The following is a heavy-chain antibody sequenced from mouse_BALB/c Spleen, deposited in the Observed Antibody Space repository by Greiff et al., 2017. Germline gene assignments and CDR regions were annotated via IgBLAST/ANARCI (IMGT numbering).Heavy chain of an antibody. D-gene: IGHD1-1*01. CDR1: GFTFSSFG. J-gene: IGHJ4*01. Sequence: EVQRVESGGGLVQPGGSRKLSCAASGFTFSSFGMHWVRQAPEKGLEWVAYISSGSSTIYYADTVKGRFTISRDNPKNTLFLQMTSLRSEDTAMYYCAREFITTVVARNAMDYWGQGTSVTVSS. CDR2: ISSGSSTI. V-gene: IGHV5-17*02. CDR3: AREFITTVVARNAMDY.